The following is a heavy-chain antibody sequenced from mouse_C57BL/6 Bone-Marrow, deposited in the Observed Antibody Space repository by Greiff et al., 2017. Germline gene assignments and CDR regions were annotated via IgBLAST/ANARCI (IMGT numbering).Heavy chain of an antibody. V-gene: IGHV1-55*01. Sequence: QVQLQQPGAELVKPGASVKMSCKASGYTFTSYWITWVKQRPGQGLEWIGDIYPGSGSTNYNEKFKSKATLTVDTSSSTAYMQLSSLTSDDPAVYYCARGNPAWFAYWGQGTLVTVSA. D-gene: IGHD2-1*01. CDR2: IYPGSGST. J-gene: IGHJ3*01. CDR3: ARGNPAWFAY. CDR1: GYTFTSYW.